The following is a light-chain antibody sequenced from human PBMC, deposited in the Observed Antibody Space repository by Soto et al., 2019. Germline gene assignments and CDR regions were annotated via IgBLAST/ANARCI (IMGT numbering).Light chain of an antibody. CDR2: DVS. CDR1: SSDVGGYNY. J-gene: IGLJ1*01. CDR3: SSYTSSSTLVV. Sequence: QSALTQPASVSGSPGQSTTISCTGTSSDVGGYNYVSWYQQHPGKSPKLMIYDVSIRPSGVSIRFSGSKSGNTASLTISGLQAEDEANYYCSSYTSSSTLVVFGTGTKVTVL. V-gene: IGLV2-14*01.